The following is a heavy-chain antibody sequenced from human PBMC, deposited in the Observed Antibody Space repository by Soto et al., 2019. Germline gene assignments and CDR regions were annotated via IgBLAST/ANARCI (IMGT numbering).Heavy chain of an antibody. D-gene: IGHD3-16*01. CDR1: GGSLSHSY. CDR3: ARRWGDYFDY. Sequence: SETLSLTCTVSGGSLSHSYWSWLRLSPGKGLEWIGYIHYGGATTYNPSLKSRVTISVDTSKNQFSLKLSSVTAADTAVYYCARRWGDYFDYWGQGTLVTVSS. CDR2: IHYGGAT. J-gene: IGHJ4*02. V-gene: IGHV4-59*08.